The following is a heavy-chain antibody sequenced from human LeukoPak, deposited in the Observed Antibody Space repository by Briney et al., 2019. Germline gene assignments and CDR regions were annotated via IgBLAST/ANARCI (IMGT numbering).Heavy chain of an antibody. V-gene: IGHV4-59*08. CDR2: MYYSGST. CDR3: ARHEYYYDRSGSYEAFDI. D-gene: IGHD3-22*01. Sequence: PSETLSLTCTVSGGSISSYYWSWIRQPPGKGLEWIGSMYYSGSTNYKPSLKSRVTISVDTSKNQFSLKLSSVTAADTAVYYCARHEYYYDRSGSYEAFDIWGQGTMVTVSS. CDR1: GGSISSYY. J-gene: IGHJ3*02.